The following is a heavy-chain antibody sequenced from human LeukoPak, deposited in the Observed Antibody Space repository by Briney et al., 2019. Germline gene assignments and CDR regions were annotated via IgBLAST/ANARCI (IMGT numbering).Heavy chain of an antibody. J-gene: IGHJ5*02. V-gene: IGHV1-8*03. D-gene: IGHD3-3*01. CDR2: MNPNSGNT. CDR3: ARAELRYDFWSGSSFDP. Sequence: ASVKVSCKASGYTFTSYDINWVRQATGQGLEWMGWMNPNSGNTGYAQKFQGRVTITRNTSISTAYMELSSLRSEDTAVYYCARAELRYDFWSGSSFDPWGQGTLVTVSS. CDR1: GYTFTSYD.